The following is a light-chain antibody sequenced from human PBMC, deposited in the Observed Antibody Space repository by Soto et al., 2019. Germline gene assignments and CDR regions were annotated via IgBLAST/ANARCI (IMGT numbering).Light chain of an antibody. V-gene: IGKV3-11*01. CDR2: DAS. J-gene: IGKJ5*01. CDR3: QQRSNWPIT. CDR1: QSVSSY. Sequence: EIVLTQSPATLSLSPGERATLSCRASQSVSSYLAWYQQKPGQAPRLLIYDASNRATGIPARFSGSGSATDFTLTIAGLEPEDFAVYYCQQRSNWPITFGQGTRLEIK.